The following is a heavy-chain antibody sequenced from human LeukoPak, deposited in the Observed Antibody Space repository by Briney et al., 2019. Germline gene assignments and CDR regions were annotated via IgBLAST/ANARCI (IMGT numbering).Heavy chain of an antibody. CDR3: AREKGPYGSGSTRHFDY. CDR1: GFTFSSYA. Sequence: PGGSLRLYCAASGFTFSSYAMHWVRQAPGKGLEWVAVISYDGSNKYYADSVKGRFTISRDNSKNTLYLQMNSLRAEDTAVYYCAREKGPYGSGSTRHFDYWGQGTLVTVSS. CDR2: ISYDGSNK. V-gene: IGHV3-30*01. J-gene: IGHJ4*02. D-gene: IGHD3-10*01.